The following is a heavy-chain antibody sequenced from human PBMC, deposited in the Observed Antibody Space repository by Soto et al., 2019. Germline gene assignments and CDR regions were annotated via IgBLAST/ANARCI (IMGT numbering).Heavy chain of an antibody. D-gene: IGHD3-22*01. Sequence: ASVKVSCKASGGTFSSYAISWVRQAPGQGLEWMGWISAYSGNTNYAQKLQGRVTMTTDTSTSTAYMELRSLRSDDTAVYYCARDLVVGAFEIWGQGTMVTVSS. J-gene: IGHJ3*02. CDR1: GGTFSSYA. CDR3: ARDLVVGAFEI. CDR2: ISAYSGNT. V-gene: IGHV1-18*01.